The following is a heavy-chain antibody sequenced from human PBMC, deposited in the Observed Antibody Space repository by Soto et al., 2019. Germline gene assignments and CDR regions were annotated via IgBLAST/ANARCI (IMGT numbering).Heavy chain of an antibody. CDR2: ISYDGSSK. V-gene: IGHV3-30*18. J-gene: IGHJ5*02. D-gene: IGHD3-3*01. CDR3: AKEHFRVAPS. CDR1: GFTFSSYG. Sequence: QVQLVESGGGVVQPGRSLRLCCAASGFTFSSYGMHWVRQAPGKGLEWVAVISYDGSSKYYADSVKGRFTISRDNSKNTLYLQMNSLRAEDTAVYYRAKEHFRVAPSWGQGTLVTVSS.